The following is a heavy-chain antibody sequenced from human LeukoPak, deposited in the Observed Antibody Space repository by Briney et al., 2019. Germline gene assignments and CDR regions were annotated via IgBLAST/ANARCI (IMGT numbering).Heavy chain of an antibody. CDR1: GGSISSSSYY. J-gene: IGHJ3*02. CDR3: ARDQDYGGNSEMAFDI. CDR2: IYYSGST. D-gene: IGHD4-23*01. Sequence: SETLSLTCTVSGGSISSSSYYWGWIRQPPGKGLEWIGSIYYSGSTYYNPSLKSRVTISVDTSKNQFSLKLSSVTAADTAVYYCARDQDYGGNSEMAFDIWGQGTVVTVSS. V-gene: IGHV4-39*07.